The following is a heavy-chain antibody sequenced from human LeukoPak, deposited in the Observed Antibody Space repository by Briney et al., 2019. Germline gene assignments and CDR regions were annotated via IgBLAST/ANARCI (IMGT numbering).Heavy chain of an antibody. CDR2: ISSRGDST. V-gene: IGHV3-23*01. J-gene: IGHJ4*02. CDR3: AKGPRPDITVAHTLEK. CDR1: GFTFSNYA. D-gene: IGHD6-19*01. Sequence: GGSLLLSCAASGFTFSNYAMSWVRPAAGRGLEWVSTISSRGDSTHDADSVKGRFTISRDNSKNSLYLQMNSLRAEDTAVYYGAKGPRPDITVAHTLEKWGQGTLVTVSS.